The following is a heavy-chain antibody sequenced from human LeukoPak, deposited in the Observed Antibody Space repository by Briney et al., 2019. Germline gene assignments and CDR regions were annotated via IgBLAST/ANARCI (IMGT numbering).Heavy chain of an antibody. J-gene: IGHJ4*02. CDR2: INAGNGNT. Sequence: ASVKVSCKASGYTFTSYAMHWVRQAPGQRLXXXXXINAGNGNTKYSQKFQGRVTITRDTSASTAYMELSSLRSEDTAVYYCARDPGYSSGWSYVDYWGQGTLVTVSS. CDR3: ARDPGYSSGWSYVDY. V-gene: IGHV1-3*01. CDR1: GYTFTSYA. D-gene: IGHD6-19*01.